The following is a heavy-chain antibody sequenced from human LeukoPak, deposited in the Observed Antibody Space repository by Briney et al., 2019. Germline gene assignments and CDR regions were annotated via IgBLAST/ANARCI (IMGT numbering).Heavy chain of an antibody. CDR1: GGSISRSNYY. Sequence: PSETLSLTCNVAGGSISRSNYYWGWIRPPPGKGLEWIGEINHSGSTNYNPSLKSRVTISVDTSKNQFSLKLSSVTAADTAVYYCASQQWLDNTFDYWGQGTLVTVSS. J-gene: IGHJ4*02. CDR2: INHSGST. D-gene: IGHD6-19*01. CDR3: ASQQWLDNTFDY. V-gene: IGHV4-39*07.